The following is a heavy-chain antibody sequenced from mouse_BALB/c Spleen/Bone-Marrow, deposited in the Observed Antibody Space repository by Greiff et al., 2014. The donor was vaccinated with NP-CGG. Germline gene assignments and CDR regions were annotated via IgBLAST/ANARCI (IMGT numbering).Heavy chain of an antibody. D-gene: IGHD3-1*01. Sequence: QVQLQQSGAELVKPGPSVKLSCKASGYNFTSYWINWVKLRPGQGLEWIGDIYPGSGSTNYNEKFKSKATLTVDTSSSTAYMQLSSLASEDSALYYCARFSQLGLLAYWGQGTLVTVSA. CDR3: ARFSQLGLLAY. V-gene: IGHV1-55*01. CDR1: GYNFTSYW. CDR2: IYPGSGST. J-gene: IGHJ3*01.